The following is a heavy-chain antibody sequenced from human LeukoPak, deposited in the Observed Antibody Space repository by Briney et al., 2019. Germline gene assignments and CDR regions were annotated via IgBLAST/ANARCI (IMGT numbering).Heavy chain of an antibody. J-gene: IGHJ4*02. CDR1: GYTLTELS. V-gene: IGHV1-24*01. CDR3: ATQPRDYYDSSGYYYPADY. D-gene: IGHD3-22*01. CDR2: FDPEDGET. Sequence: ASVKVSCKASGYTLTELSMHWVRQAPGKGLEWMGGFDPEDGETIYAQKFQGRVTMTEDTSTDTAYMELSSLRSEDTAVYYCATQPRDYYDSSGYYYPADYWGQGTLVTVSS.